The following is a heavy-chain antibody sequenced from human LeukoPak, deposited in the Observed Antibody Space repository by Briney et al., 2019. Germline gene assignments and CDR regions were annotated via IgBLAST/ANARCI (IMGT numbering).Heavy chain of an antibody. CDR2: IDPSDSYT. D-gene: IGHD6-19*01. CDR3: ARHSQWVIVDELL. J-gene: IGHJ4*02. Sequence: GESLRISCKASGYRFTTYWISWVRQMPGKGLEWMGRIDPSDSYTNYSPSFQGHVTISADKSLSTAYLQWSSLEVSDTAMYYCARHSQWVIVDELLWGQGTLVTVSS. V-gene: IGHV5-10-1*01. CDR1: GYRFTTYW.